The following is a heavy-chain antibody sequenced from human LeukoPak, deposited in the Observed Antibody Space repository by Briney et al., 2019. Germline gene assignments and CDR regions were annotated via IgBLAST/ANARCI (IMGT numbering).Heavy chain of an antibody. Sequence: GESLKISRKGSGYRFTSYWIGWVRHMPGKGLGLIGIIYPGDSDPRYSPCFQGQVNIPADKSIRIAYIQWSSLKTSDTAMYNCARLSSPTTGFTYWGQGTLVTVSS. CDR1: GYRFTSYW. D-gene: IGHD2/OR15-2a*01. CDR3: ARLSSPTTGFTY. CDR2: IYPGDSDP. J-gene: IGHJ4*02. V-gene: IGHV5-51*01.